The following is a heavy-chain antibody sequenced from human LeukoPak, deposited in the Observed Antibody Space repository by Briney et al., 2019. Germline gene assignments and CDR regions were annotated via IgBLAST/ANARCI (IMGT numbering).Heavy chain of an antibody. J-gene: IGHJ4*02. CDR2: IYYSGST. CDR1: GGSISSSSYY. CDR3: ARLDYDYVWGSYRLFSASFDY. Sequence: SETLSLTCTVSGGSISSSSYYWGWIRQPPGKGLEWIGSIYYSGSTYYNPSLKSRVTISVDTSKNQFSLKLSSVTAADTAVYYCARLDYDYVWGSYRLFSASFDYWGQGTLVTVSS. D-gene: IGHD3-16*02. V-gene: IGHV4-39*01.